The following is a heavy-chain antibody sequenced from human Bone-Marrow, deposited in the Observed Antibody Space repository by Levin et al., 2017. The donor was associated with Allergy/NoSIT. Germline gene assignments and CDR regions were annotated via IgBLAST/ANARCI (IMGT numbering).Heavy chain of an antibody. CDR3: AVAELEGVTAGFDI. CDR1: GIPVTTKY. V-gene: IGHV3-53*01. CDR2: IYSGGST. D-gene: IGHD1-1*01. J-gene: IGHJ3*02. Sequence: GGSLRLSCVASGIPVTTKYMTWVRQAPGKGLEWVSVIYSGGSTIYADSVKGRFTISRDKSTNTVFLQLNTLEVETTAGDYGAVAELEGVTAGFDIWGQGTMVTVSS.